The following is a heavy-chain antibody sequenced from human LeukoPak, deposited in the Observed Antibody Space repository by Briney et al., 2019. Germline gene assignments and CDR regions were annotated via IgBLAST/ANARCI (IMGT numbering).Heavy chain of an antibody. CDR1: GGSISSYY. Sequence: SETLSLTCTVSGGSISSYYWSWIRQPPGKGLEWIGYIYYSGSTNYNPSLKSRVTISVDTSKNQFSLKLSSVTAADTAVYYCARDLEGYCSGGSCYSYAFGIWGQGTMVTVSS. D-gene: IGHD2-15*01. V-gene: IGHV4-59*01. J-gene: IGHJ3*02. CDR2: IYYSGST. CDR3: ARDLEGYCSGGSCYSYAFGI.